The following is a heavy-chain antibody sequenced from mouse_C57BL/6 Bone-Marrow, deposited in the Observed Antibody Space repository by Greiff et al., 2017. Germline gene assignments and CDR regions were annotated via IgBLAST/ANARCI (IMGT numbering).Heavy chain of an antibody. CDR3: AREVYYYGSSYLFDY. J-gene: IGHJ2*01. V-gene: IGHV1-76*01. CDR2: IYPGSGNT. CDR1: GYTFTDYY. D-gene: IGHD1-1*01. Sequence: QVQLQESGAELVRPGASVKLSCKASGYTFTDYYINWVKQRPGQGLEWIARIYPGSGNTYYNEKFKGKATLTAEKSSSTAYMQLSSLTSEDSAVYFCAREVYYYGSSYLFDYWGQGTTLTVSS.